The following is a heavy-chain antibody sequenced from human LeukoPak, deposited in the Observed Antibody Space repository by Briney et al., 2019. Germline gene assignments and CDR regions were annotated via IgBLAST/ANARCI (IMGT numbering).Heavy chain of an antibody. V-gene: IGHV3-9*01. D-gene: IGHD6-25*01. CDR3: AKDSGYGIYYYYGMDV. CDR1: GFTFDDYA. J-gene: IGHJ6*02. CDR2: ISWNSGSI. Sequence: GGSLRLSCAASGFTFDDYAMHWVRQAPGKGLEWVSGISWNSGSIGYADSVKGRFTISRDNAKNSLYLQMNSLRAEDTALYYCAKDSGYGIYYYYGMDVWGQGTTVTDSS.